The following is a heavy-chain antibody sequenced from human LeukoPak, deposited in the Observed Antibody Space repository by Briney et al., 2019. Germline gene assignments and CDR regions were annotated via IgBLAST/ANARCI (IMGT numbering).Heavy chain of an antibody. Sequence: SETLSLTCTVSSASLSNYYWSWIRQPPGKGLEWIGYIYPSGNTHYNPSLKSRVTMSVDTTRNQFSLWLTSVTAADTAVYYCATVSGISGYYYYFDYWGQGTLVTVSS. V-gene: IGHV4-59*01. D-gene: IGHD3-22*01. J-gene: IGHJ4*02. CDR3: ATVSGISGYYYYFDY. CDR2: IYPSGNT. CDR1: SASLSNYY.